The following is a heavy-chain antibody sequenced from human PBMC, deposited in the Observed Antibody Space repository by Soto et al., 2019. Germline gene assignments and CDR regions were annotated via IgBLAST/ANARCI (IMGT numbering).Heavy chain of an antibody. J-gene: IGHJ5*02. D-gene: IGHD2-15*01. Sequence: PWETLSLTCTVSGASISTDYWCWIRQRPGKGLEWIGYISYSGSTNYNPSLKSRVTISFDASKNEISLQVRSATAADAAVYYCARDLKEYCSDGKCNWFDPWGQGTLVTVS. CDR1: GASISTDY. V-gene: IGHV4-59*01. CDR2: ISYSGST. CDR3: ARDLKEYCSDGKCNWFDP.